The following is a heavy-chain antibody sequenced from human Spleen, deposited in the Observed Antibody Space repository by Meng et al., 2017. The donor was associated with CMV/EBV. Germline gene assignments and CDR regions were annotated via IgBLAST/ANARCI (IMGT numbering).Heavy chain of an antibody. J-gene: IGHJ4*02. CDR3: ARGYYGSGSYYNAHFGY. D-gene: IGHD3-10*01. V-gene: IGHV4-31*02. CDR2: IYYSGST. CDR1: STSSGGYY. Sequence: STSSGGYYWSWIRQHPGKGLEWIGYIYYSGSTYYNPSLKSRVTISVDTSKNQFSLKLSSVTAADTAVYYCARGYYGSGSYYNAHFGYWGQGTLVTVSS.